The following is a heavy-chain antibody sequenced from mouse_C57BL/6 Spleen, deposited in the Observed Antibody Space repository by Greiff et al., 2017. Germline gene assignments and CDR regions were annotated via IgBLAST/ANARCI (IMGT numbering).Heavy chain of an antibody. CDR3: ARSRLGAMDY. V-gene: IGHV1-81*01. CDR2: IYPRSGNT. Sequence: QVQLQQSGAELARPGASVKLSCKASGYTFTSYGISWVKQRTGQGLEWIGEIYPRSGNTYYNEKFKGKATLTADKSSSTAYMGLRSLTSEDSAVYFCARSRLGAMDYWGQGTSVTVSS. D-gene: IGHD4-1*01. J-gene: IGHJ4*01. CDR1: GYTFTSYG.